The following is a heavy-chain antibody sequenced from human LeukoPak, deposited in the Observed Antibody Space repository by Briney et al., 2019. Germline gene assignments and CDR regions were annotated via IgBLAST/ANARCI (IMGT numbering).Heavy chain of an antibody. J-gene: IGHJ4*02. D-gene: IGHD3-10*01. CDR3: ARGTAMVRGVVYFDY. CDR2: TYYRSKWYN. CDR1: GDSVSSSSAA. Sequence: SQTLSLTCAISGDSVSSSSAAWNWIRQSPSRGLEWLGRTYYRSKWYNDYAVSVKSRITINPDTSKNQFSLQLNSVTPEDTAVYYCARGTAMVRGVVYFDYWGQGTLVTVSS. V-gene: IGHV6-1*01.